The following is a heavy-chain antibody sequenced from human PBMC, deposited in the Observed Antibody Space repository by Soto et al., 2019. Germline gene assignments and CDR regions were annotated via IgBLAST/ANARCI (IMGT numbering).Heavy chain of an antibody. V-gene: IGHV3-30-3*01. Sequence: GGSLRLSCAASGFTFSSYAMHWVRQAPGKGLEWVAVISYDGSNKYYADSVKGRFTISRDNSKNTLYLQMNSLRAEDTAVYYCARHPARDYDILTGYPDYWGQGTLVTVSS. CDR1: GFTFSSYA. CDR3: ARHPARDYDILTGYPDY. D-gene: IGHD3-9*01. CDR2: ISYDGSNK. J-gene: IGHJ4*02.